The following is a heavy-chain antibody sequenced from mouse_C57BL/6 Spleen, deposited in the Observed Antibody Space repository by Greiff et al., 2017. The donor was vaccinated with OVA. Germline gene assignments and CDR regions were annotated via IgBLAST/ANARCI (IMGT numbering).Heavy chain of an antibody. CDR2: IDPSDSYT. V-gene: IGHV1-69*01. CDR1: GYTFTSYW. Sequence: VQLQQPGAELVMPGASVKLSCKASGYTFTSYWMHWVKQRPGQGLEWIGEIDPSDSYTNYNQKFKGKSTLTVDKSSSTAYMQLSSLTSEDSAVYYCARDYGSSYRWFAYWGQGTLVTVSA. J-gene: IGHJ3*01. CDR3: ARDYGSSYRWFAY. D-gene: IGHD1-1*01.